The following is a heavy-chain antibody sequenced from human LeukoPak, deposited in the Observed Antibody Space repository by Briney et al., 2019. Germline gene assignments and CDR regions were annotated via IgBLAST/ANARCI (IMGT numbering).Heavy chain of an antibody. V-gene: IGHV3-30*01. CDR1: GFTFSSYA. CDR3: ARAELNEIIYCYYMDV. Sequence: PGGSLRLSCAACGFTFSSYAMHWVRQTPGKGLEWVAVISEGGRSDHYADYVKGRFTISRDNSNKTLYVKMNSLRPEDTAVYYCARAELNEIIYCYYMDVWGNGTTVTVAS. D-gene: IGHD1-26*01. J-gene: IGHJ6*03. CDR2: ISEGGRSD.